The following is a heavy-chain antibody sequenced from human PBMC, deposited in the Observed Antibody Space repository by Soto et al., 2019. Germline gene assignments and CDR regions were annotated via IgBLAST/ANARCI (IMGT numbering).Heavy chain of an antibody. V-gene: IGHV4-59*01. J-gene: IGHJ6*02. Sequence: SETLSLTCTVSGGSISSYYWSWIRQPPGKGLEWIGYIYYSGSTNYNPSLKSRVTISVDTSKNQFSLKLSSVTAADTAVYYCARDAMANGGMDVWGQGTTVTVSS. CDR3: ARDAMANGGMDV. CDR2: IYYSGST. CDR1: GGSISSYY. D-gene: IGHD5-18*01.